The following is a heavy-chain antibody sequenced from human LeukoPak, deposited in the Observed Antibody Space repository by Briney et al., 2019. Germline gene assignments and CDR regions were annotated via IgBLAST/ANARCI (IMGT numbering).Heavy chain of an antibody. Sequence: GGSLRLSCAASGFTFSSFGMHWVRQAPGKGLEWVTFIRYDGSNKYYADSVKGRFTISRDNSKNTLYLQMNSLRAEDTAAYYCAKVLTGSTSSFNAFDIWGQGTMVTVSS. CDR2: IRYDGSNK. V-gene: IGHV3-30*02. J-gene: IGHJ3*02. CDR1: GFTFSSFG. D-gene: IGHD2-2*01. CDR3: AKVLTGSTSSFNAFDI.